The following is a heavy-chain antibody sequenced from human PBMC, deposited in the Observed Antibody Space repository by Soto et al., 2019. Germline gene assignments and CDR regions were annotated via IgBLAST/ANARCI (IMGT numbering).Heavy chain of an antibody. Sequence: EVQLLESGGGLVQPGGSLRLSCAASEFTFSDYAMNWVRQAPGKGLEWVSAISGSGGSTYYADSVKGRFTIARDNSKNALNLQRNSLRAEDTAVYYCAKGGAAAPRHYYFYMDVWGKGTTVTVSS. J-gene: IGHJ6*03. D-gene: IGHD6-13*01. V-gene: IGHV3-23*01. CDR2: ISGSGGST. CDR1: EFTFSDYA. CDR3: AKGGAAAPRHYYFYMDV.